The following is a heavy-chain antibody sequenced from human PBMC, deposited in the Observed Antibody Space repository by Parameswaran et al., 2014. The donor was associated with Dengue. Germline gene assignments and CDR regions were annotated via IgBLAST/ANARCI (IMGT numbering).Heavy chain of an antibody. J-gene: IGHJ6*02. D-gene: IGHD6-19*01. Sequence: PGASVKVSCKASGGTFSSYAISWVRQAPGQGLEWMGGIIPIFGTANYAQKFQGRVTITADESTSTAYMELSSLRSEDTAVYYCARVGRQWLVHYGMDVWGQGTTVTVSS. V-gene: IGHV1-69*13. CDR3: ARVGRQWLVHYGMDV. CDR2: IIPIFGTA. CDR1: GGTFSSYA.